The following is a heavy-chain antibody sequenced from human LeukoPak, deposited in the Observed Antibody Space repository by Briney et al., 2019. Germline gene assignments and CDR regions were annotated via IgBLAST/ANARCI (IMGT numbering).Heavy chain of an antibody. J-gene: IGHJ3*02. D-gene: IGHD2-21*02. CDR2: IYHSGST. Sequence: PSETLSLTCTVSGGSISSYYWSWIRQPPGKGLEWIGYIYHSGSTYYNPSLKSRVTISVDRSKNQFSLKLSSVTAADTAVYYCARDLQGDRGAFDIWGQGTMVTVSS. CDR3: ARDLQGDRGAFDI. CDR1: GGSISSYY. V-gene: IGHV4-59*12.